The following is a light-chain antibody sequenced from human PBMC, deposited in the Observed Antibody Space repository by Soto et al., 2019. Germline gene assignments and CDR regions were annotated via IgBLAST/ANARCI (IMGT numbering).Light chain of an antibody. CDR3: QQYGSSRIT. CDR2: DAS. CDR1: QSISKS. Sequence: EIVLTQSPATLSLSPGERATLSCRASQSISKSLAWYQQKPGQAPRLLIFDASNRAAGIPDRFSGSGSGTDFTLTISRLEPEDFAVYYCQQYGSSRITFGGGTKVDIK. J-gene: IGKJ4*01. V-gene: IGKV3-20*01.